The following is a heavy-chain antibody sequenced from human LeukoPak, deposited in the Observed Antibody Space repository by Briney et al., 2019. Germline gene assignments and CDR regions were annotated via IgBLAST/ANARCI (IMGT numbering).Heavy chain of an antibody. V-gene: IGHV3-23*01. J-gene: IGHJ4*02. D-gene: IGHD3-16*01. CDR1: GFTFSSYA. CDR3: ASLGAYQSSGY. CDR2: ISGSGGST. Sequence: GGSLRLSCAASGFTFSSYAMSWVRQAPGKGLEWVSAISGSGGSTYYADSVKGRFTISRDNAKNSLYLQMNSLRAEDTAIYYCASLGAYQSSGYWGQGTLVTVSS.